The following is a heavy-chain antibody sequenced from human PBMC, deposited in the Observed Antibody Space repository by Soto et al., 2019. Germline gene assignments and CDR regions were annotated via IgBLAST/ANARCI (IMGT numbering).Heavy chain of an antibody. D-gene: IGHD1-26*01. Sequence: EVQLVESGGGLVQPGGSLRLSCAASGFTFSSYWMHWVRQAPGKGLVWVSRIDNAGSSVRYADSVKGRFTISRDNAKNTRYLQMNRLRAEDTAVYYCTRGGGSVSGMDVWGQGTTVTVSS. CDR3: TRGGGSVSGMDV. V-gene: IGHV3-74*01. CDR2: IDNAGSSV. J-gene: IGHJ6*02. CDR1: GFTFSSYW.